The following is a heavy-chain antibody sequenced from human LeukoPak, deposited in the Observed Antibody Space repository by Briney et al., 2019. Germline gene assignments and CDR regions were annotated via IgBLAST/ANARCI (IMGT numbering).Heavy chain of an antibody. V-gene: IGHV3-21*01. CDR2: ISSSSSHI. D-gene: IGHD3-3*01. CDR3: ARGDFWSGHDAFDI. CDR1: GFTFSGYS. J-gene: IGHJ3*02. Sequence: GGSLRLSCAASGFTFSGYSMNWVRQAPGKGLEWVSSISSSSSHIYYADSVKGRFTISRDNAKNSLYLQMNSLRAEDTAVYYCARGDFWSGHDAFDIWGQGTMVTVSS.